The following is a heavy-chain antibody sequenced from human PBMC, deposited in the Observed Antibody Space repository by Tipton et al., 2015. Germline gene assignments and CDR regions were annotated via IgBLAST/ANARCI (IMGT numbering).Heavy chain of an antibody. CDR1: GVSVSITNLY. CDR3: ARKVTHDAFDI. CDR2: LFYNGNT. J-gene: IGHJ3*02. D-gene: IGHD2-21*02. V-gene: IGHV4-61*01. Sequence: TLSLTCTVSGVSVSITNLYWTWIRQSPGKGLEWIGHLFYNGNTNYNPSLKSRVTMSVDTSKHQFSLKLTSVSAADTAVYYCARKVTHDAFDIWGQGTMVTFSS.